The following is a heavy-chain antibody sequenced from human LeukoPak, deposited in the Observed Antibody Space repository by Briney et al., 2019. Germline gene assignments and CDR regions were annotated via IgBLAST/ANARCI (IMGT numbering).Heavy chain of an antibody. D-gene: IGHD2-8*02. Sequence: GGSLRLSCAASGFTFSTFAMIWVRQPPGKGLEWVSSIFPSGGEIHYADSVRGRFTISRDNSKSTLSMQMNSLRAEDTAIYYCATYRQVLLPFESWGQGTLVTVSS. J-gene: IGHJ4*02. CDR3: ATYRQVLLPFES. V-gene: IGHV3-23*01. CDR1: GFTFSTFA. CDR2: IFPSGGEI.